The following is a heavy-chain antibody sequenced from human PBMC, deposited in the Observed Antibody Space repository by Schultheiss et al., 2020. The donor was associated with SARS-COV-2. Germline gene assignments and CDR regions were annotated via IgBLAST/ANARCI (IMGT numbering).Heavy chain of an antibody. CDR2: ISGSGGST. CDR3: AKDLRSGGSCYAYDY. D-gene: IGHD2-15*01. J-gene: IGHJ4*02. CDR1: GFTFSSYA. V-gene: IGHV3-23*01. Sequence: GGFLRLSCAASGFTFSSYAMSWVRQAPGKGLEWVSAISGSGGSTYYADSVKGRFTISRDNSKNTLYLQMNSLRAEDTAVYYCAKDLRSGGSCYAYDYWGQGTLVTVSS.